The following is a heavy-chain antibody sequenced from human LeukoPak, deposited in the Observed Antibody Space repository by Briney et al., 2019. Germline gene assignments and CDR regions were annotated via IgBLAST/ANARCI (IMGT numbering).Heavy chain of an antibody. CDR3: AKDRGY. J-gene: IGHJ4*02. Sequence: GGSLRLSCAASGFTFSIYAMTWVRQAPGKGLEWVSDINNSGGTTHYADSVKGRFTISRDNSKNTLYLQMNSLRAEDTAIYYCAKDRGYWGQGTLVAVSS. CDR1: GFTFSIYA. V-gene: IGHV3-23*01. CDR2: INNSGGTT.